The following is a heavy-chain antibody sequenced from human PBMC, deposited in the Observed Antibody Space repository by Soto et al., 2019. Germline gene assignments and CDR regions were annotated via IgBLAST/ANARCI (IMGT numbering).Heavy chain of an antibody. D-gene: IGHD1-26*01. V-gene: IGHV3-23*01. Sequence: GVSLRLSCAASGFTFSSYAMSWVRQSPGKGLEWVSAISGSGGSTYYADSVKGRFTISRDNSKNTLYLQMNSLRAEDTAVYYCETDPGMVADGMDVWGQGTTVTVSS. CDR2: ISGSGGST. CDR3: ETDPGMVADGMDV. J-gene: IGHJ6*02. CDR1: GFTFSSYA.